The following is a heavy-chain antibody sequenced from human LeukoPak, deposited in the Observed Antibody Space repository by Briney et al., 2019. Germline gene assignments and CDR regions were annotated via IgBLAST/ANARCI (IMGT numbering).Heavy chain of an antibody. CDR2: IKQGGSEK. CDR1: GFTFSSYW. D-gene: IGHD3-3*01. Sequence: GGSLRLSCAASGFTFSSYWMSWVRQAPGKGLEWVANIKQGGSEKYYVDSVKGRFTISRDNAKNSLYLQMNSLRAEDTAVYYCAREFFTIFGVVIIPSHAFDIWGHGTMVTVSS. CDR3: AREFFTIFGVVIIPSHAFDI. V-gene: IGHV3-7*01. J-gene: IGHJ3*02.